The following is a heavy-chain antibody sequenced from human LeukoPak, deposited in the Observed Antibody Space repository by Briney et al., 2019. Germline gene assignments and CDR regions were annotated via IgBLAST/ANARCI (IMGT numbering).Heavy chain of an antibody. CDR1: GGSFDDYY. D-gene: IGHD6-13*01. Sequence: PSETLSLTCAVSGGSFDDYYWSWIRQSPEKGLEWIGDINHRGDSNYNPALKSRVALSVDPAKNQISLKVFSVTAADSAVYYCARPGIPAAGHWYHPWGPGTQVTVSS. CDR2: INHRGDS. V-gene: IGHV4-34*01. J-gene: IGHJ5*02. CDR3: ARPGIPAAGHWYHP.